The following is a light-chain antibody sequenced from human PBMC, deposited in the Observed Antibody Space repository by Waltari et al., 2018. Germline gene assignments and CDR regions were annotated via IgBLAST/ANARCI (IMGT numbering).Light chain of an antibody. V-gene: IGKV1-33*01. CDR3: QQHDHLPFT. CDR2: AAS. J-gene: IGKJ3*01. Sequence: DIQMTQSPSSLSASVGDRVTITCRASQSISSYLNWYQQKPGKAPKLLIYAASSLQSGVPSRFSGSGSGTHFTFTITGLQPEDIATYYCQQHDHLPFTFGPGTKVDIK. CDR1: QSISSY.